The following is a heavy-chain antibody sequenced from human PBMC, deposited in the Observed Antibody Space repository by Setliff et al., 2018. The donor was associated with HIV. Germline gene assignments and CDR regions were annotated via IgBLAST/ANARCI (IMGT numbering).Heavy chain of an antibody. CDR3: ARGAWYTSGWYSSRYMDV. V-gene: IGHV1-8*02. CDR2: MNPNSGNT. CDR1: GYTFTSSD. D-gene: IGHD6-19*01. Sequence: ASVKVSCKASGYTFTSSDINWVRQAPGQGLEWMGRMNPNSGNTGYAQKFQGRVTLTRHTSISTAYMELNSLRSEDTAVYYCARGAWYTSGWYSSRYMDVWGKGTTVTVSS. J-gene: IGHJ6*03.